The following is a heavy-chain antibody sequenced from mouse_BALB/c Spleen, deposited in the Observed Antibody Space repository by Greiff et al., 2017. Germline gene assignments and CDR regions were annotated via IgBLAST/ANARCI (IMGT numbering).Heavy chain of an antibody. CDR3: ARGDYAWFAY. Sequence: VNVVESGPGLVAPSQSLSITCTVSGFSLTSYGVHWVRQPPGKGLEWLGVIWAGGSTNYNSALMSRLSISKDNSKSQVFLKMNSLQTDDTAMYYCARGDYAWFAYWGQGTLVTVSA. V-gene: IGHV2-9*02. D-gene: IGHD2-4*01. CDR1: GFSLTSYG. CDR2: IWAGGST. J-gene: IGHJ3*01.